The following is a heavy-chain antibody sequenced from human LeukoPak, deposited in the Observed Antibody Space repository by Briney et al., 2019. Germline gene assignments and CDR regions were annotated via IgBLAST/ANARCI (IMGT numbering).Heavy chain of an antibody. V-gene: IGHV4-31*03. J-gene: IGHJ4*02. Sequence: SETLSLTCTVSGGSISSGGYYWSWIRQHPGKGLEWIGYIYYSGSTYYNPSLKSRVTISVDTSKNQFSLKLSSVTAADTAVYYCARSHTPQYYYESSGLYYWGQGTLVTVSS. CDR2: IYYSGST. CDR3: ARSHTPQYYYESSGLYY. D-gene: IGHD3-22*01. CDR1: GGSISSGGYY.